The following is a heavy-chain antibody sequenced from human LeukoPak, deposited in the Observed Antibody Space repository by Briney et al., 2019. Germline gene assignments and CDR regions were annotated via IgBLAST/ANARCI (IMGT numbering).Heavy chain of an antibody. Sequence: ASVKVSCKTSGYTFTSYGINWVRQAPGQGLEWMGWISGSNGYTKYAQKIQGRATLTTDEPTRTAYMELRSLRSDDTAVYYCARDAGISPWGQGTLVTVSS. CDR1: GYTFTSYG. J-gene: IGHJ5*02. CDR2: ISGSNGYT. CDR3: ARDAGISP. D-gene: IGHD2-21*01. V-gene: IGHV1-18*01.